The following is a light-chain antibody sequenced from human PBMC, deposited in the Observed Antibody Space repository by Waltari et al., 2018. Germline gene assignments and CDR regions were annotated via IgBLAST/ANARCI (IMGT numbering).Light chain of an antibody. CDR3: QQYNRWPPIT. V-gene: IGKV3-15*01. CDR2: DAS. Sequence: EIVMTQSPATLSVSPGETATLSCRASQSVSSNVAWYQKKPGQAPSLLIYDASTRATSIPAKFRGSGSGKEFTLTISSLQSEDFAVYYCQQYNRWPPITFGHGTRLEIK. J-gene: IGKJ5*01. CDR1: QSVSSN.